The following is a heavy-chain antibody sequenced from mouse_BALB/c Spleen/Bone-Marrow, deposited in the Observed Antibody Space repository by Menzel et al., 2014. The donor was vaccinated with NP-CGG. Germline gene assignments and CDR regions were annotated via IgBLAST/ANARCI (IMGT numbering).Heavy chain of an antibody. J-gene: IGHJ2*01. D-gene: IGHD1-2*01. CDR3: ARYRLGTYFDY. Sequence: VQLQQSGAELVKPGASVKLSCTASGFNIKDTYMHWVKQRPEQGLEWIGRIDPANGNTKYDPKFQGKPTITADTSSNTAYLQLSSLTSEDTAVYYCARYRLGTYFDYWGQGTTLTVSS. CDR2: IDPANGNT. V-gene: IGHV14-3*02. CDR1: GFNIKDTY.